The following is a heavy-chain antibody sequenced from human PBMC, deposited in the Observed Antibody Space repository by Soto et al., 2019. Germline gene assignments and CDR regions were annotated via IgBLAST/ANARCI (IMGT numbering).Heavy chain of an antibody. CDR2: IKEDGSVT. V-gene: IGHV3-7*01. J-gene: IGHJ3*01. CDR3: GTDQWGGAFDL. Sequence: GGSLRLSCATSDFTISPYWMTWVRQTPGQGLEFVANIKEDGSVTNYVDSVKGRFTISRDNAKNSLYLQMNSLRAEDTAVYYCGTDQWGGAFDLWGRGTTVTVSS. D-gene: IGHD3-10*01. CDR1: DFTISPYW.